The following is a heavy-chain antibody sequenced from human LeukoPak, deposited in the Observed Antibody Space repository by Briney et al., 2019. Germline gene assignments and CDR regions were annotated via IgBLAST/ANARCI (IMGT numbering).Heavy chain of an antibody. CDR1: GFTFSSYA. J-gene: IGHJ6*02. V-gene: IGHV3-23*01. D-gene: IGHD1-26*01. CDR2: ISGSGGST. Sequence: PGGSLRLSCAASGFTFSSYAMSWVRQAPGKGLEWVSAISGSGGSTYYADSVKGRFTISRDNSKNTLYLQMNSLRAEDTAVYYCARSVPSGSYYYYYGMDVWGQGTTVTVSS. CDR3: ARSVPSGSYYYYYGMDV.